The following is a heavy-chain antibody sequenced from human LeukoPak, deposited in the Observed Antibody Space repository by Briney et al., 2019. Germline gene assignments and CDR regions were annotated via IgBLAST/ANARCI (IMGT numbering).Heavy chain of an antibody. CDR1: GGSISTYY. CDR2: IYTSGST. J-gene: IGHJ4*02. V-gene: IGHV4-4*07. Sequence: PSETLSLTCTVSGGSISTYYWNWIRQPAGKGLEWIWRIYTSGSTKYNPSLKSRVTMSVDTSKNQFSLNLTSVTAADTAVYYCARDPPKQQLGSTKTEKGDYWGQGTLVTVSS. D-gene: IGHD6-13*01. CDR3: ARDPPKQQLGSTKTEKGDY.